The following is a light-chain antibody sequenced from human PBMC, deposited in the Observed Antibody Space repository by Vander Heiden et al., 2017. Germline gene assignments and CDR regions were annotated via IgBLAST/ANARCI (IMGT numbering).Light chain of an antibody. CDR2: QDS. CDR3: QAWDSSTVV. V-gene: IGLV3-1*01. J-gene: IGLJ2*01. Sequence: SSELTQPPSVSVSPVQTASITCSGDKLGDKYACWYQQKPGQYPVLVIYQDSKRPAGIPERFSGSNSGNTATLTISGTQAMDEADYYCQAWDSSTVVFGGGTKLTVL. CDR1: KLGDKY.